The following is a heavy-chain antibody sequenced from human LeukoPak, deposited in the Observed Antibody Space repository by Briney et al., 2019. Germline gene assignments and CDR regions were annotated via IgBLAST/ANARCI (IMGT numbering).Heavy chain of an antibody. CDR2: IYYSGTT. CDR1: GGSISSSSYY. CDR3: ARHRPGERRFDP. D-gene: IGHD3-16*01. J-gene: IGHJ5*02. V-gene: IGHV4-39*01. Sequence: SETLSLTCTVSGGSISSSSYYWGWIRQPPGKGLEWIGSIYYSGTTYYDPSLKSRVTISVDTSKNQFSLKLSSVTAADTAVYFCARHRPGERRFDPWGQGALVTVSS.